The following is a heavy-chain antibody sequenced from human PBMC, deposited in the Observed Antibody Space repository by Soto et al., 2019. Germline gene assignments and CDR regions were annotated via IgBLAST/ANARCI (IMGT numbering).Heavy chain of an antibody. V-gene: IGHV3-7*01. CDR3: AREGIVVVRAAVPDF. D-gene: IGHD2-2*01. CDR2: INQDGSDK. Sequence: GGSLRLSCAASGFTVSSNYMSWVRQAPGKGLEWVANINQDGSDKYYVDSVKGRFTISRDNAKNSLFLQMNSLRAEDTGVYYCAREGIVVVRAAVPDFWGQGTLVTVSS. J-gene: IGHJ4*02. CDR1: GFTVSSNY.